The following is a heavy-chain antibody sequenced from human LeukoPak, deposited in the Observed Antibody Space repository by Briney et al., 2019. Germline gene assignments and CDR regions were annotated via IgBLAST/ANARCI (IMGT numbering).Heavy chain of an antibody. J-gene: IGHJ3*02. D-gene: IGHD3-22*01. CDR2: IYYSGST. CDR3: ARTIGNYDSLDDAFDI. V-gene: IGHV4-59*08. Sequence: SETLSLTCTVSGGSISSYYWSWIRQPPGKGLEWIGYIYYSGSTNYNPSLKSRVTISVDTSKNQFSLKLSSVTAADTAVYYCARTIGNYDSLDDAFDIWGQGTMVTVSS. CDR1: GGSISSYY.